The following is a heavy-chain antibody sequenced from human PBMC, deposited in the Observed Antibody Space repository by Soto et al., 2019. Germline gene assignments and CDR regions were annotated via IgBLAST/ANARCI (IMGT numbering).Heavy chain of an antibody. V-gene: IGHV4-39*01. CDR3: GRPSRGGNSRLWFDP. CDR1: GRSISSSSYY. J-gene: IGHJ5*02. CDR2: IYYSGST. Sequence: SETLSLTCTVSGRSISSSSYYWGWIREPPGKGLEWIGSIYYSGSTYYNPSLKSPVTISVDTPKNQFSLQLGTVTAADTAVYYCGRPSRGGNSRLWFDPWGQGTLVTVSS. D-gene: IGHD2-21*02.